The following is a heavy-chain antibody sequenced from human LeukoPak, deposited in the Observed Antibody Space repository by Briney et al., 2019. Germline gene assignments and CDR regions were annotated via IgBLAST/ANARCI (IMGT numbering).Heavy chain of an antibody. Sequence: ASVKVSCKASGGTFSSYAISWVRQAPGQGLEWMGGIIPIFGTANYAQKFQGRVTITADKSTSTAYMELSSLRAEDTAVYYCARDLDSSGYYYDYWGQGTLVTVSS. J-gene: IGHJ4*02. V-gene: IGHV1-69*06. CDR1: GGTFSSYA. CDR3: ARDLDSSGYYYDY. CDR2: IIPIFGTA. D-gene: IGHD3-22*01.